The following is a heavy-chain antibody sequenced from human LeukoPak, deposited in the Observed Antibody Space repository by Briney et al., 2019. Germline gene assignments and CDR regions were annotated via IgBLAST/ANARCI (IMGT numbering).Heavy chain of an antibody. CDR2: INHSGST. J-gene: IGHJ4*02. D-gene: IGHD5-12*01. Sequence: RSSETLSLXCAVYGGSFSGYYWRWIRQPPGKGLEWIGEINHSGSTNYNPSLKSRVTISVDTSKNQFSLKLSSVTAADTAVYYCARGGYSGYDRLGYWGQGTLVTVSS. V-gene: IGHV4-34*01. CDR1: GGSFSGYY. CDR3: ARGGYSGYDRLGY.